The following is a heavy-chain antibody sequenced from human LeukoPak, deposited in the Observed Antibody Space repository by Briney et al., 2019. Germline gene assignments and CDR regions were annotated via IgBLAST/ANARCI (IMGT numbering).Heavy chain of an antibody. CDR2: IIPIFGTA. CDR1: GGTFSSYA. D-gene: IGHD4-17*01. CDR3: ARVEPDYGDYVNYYYMYV. V-gene: IGHV1-69*05. Sequence: SVKVSCKASGGTFSSYAISWVRQAPGQGLEWMGGIIPIFGTANYAQKFQGRVTITTDESTSTAYKELSSLRSEDTAVYYCARVEPDYGDYVNYYYMYVWGKGTTVTVSS. J-gene: IGHJ6*03.